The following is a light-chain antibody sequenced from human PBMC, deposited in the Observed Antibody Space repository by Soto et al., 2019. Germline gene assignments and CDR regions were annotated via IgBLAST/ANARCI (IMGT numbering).Light chain of an antibody. J-gene: IGKJ1*01. Sequence: DIQMTQSPSTLSASLGDRVTISCRASQSISRWLAWYQQKPGKAPNLLIYDASSLQSGVPSRLSGIGSGTEFTLTISSLQPDDFATYYCQQYNSHWTFGQGTKVDIK. CDR1: QSISRW. CDR2: DAS. CDR3: QQYNSHWT. V-gene: IGKV1-5*01.